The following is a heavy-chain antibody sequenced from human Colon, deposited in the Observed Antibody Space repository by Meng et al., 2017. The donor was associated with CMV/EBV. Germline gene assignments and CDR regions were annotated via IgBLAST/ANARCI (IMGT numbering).Heavy chain of an antibody. CDR3: ARVMTTITTLAKDV. J-gene: IGHJ6*02. CDR1: GFSVTNNY. D-gene: IGHD5-24*01. CDR2: SYYGGNT. V-gene: IGHV3-66*02. Sequence: GESLKISCAASGFSVTNNYFTWVRQAPGKGLERVAVSYYGGNTYYADSVKGRFTISRDNSKNSLYLQMNSLRGEDTAAYYCARVMTTITTLAKDVWGQGTTVTVSS.